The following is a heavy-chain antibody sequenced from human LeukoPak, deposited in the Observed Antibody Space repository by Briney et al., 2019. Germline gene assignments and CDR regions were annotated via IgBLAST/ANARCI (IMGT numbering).Heavy chain of an antibody. Sequence: SETLSLTCSVSNGSISSPTYLWGWIRQPPGKGLQWIGNIYYSGSTYYNPSLKSRVTISVDTSKNQFSLKLSSVTATDTAVYYCASDDSGYDNWGQGTLVTVSS. CDR2: IYYSGST. J-gene: IGHJ4*02. D-gene: IGHD3-22*01. V-gene: IGHV4-39*01. CDR1: NGSISSPTYL. CDR3: ASDDSGYDN.